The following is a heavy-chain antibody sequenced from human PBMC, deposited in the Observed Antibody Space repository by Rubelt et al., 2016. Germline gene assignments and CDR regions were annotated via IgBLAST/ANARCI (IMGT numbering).Heavy chain of an antibody. D-gene: IGHD3-10*01. CDR3: TNTVAGVRGFDY. Sequence: VDSGGGLVQPGGSLRLSCAASGFTFSGSAMHWVRQASGKGLEWVGRIRSKANSYATAYAASVKGRFTISRDDSKNTAYLQMNSLKTEDTAVYYCTNTVAGVRGFDYWGQGTLVTVSS. CDR2: IRSKANSYAT. CDR1: GFTFSGSA. J-gene: IGHJ4*02. V-gene: IGHV3-73*02.